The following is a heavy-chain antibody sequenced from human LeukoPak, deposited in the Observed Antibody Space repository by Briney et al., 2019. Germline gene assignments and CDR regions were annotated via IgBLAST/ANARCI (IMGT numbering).Heavy chain of an antibody. V-gene: IGHV1-46*01. CDR2: INPSGGST. CDR3: ARGPAWSKD. J-gene: IGHJ4*02. Sequence: ASVKVSCKASGGTFSSYAISWVRQAPGQGLEWMGIINPSGGSTSYAQKFQGRVTMTRDMSTSTVYMELSSLRSEDTAVYYCARGPAWSKDWGQGTLVTVSS. D-gene: IGHD2-15*01. CDR1: GGTFSSYA.